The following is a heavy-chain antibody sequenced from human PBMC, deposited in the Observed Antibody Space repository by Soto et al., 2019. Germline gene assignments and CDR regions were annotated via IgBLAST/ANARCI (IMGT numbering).Heavy chain of an antibody. D-gene: IGHD5-18*01. CDR2: ISGSGGST. CDR3: ASPRRLKWAQGNIQLWTTRYDY. J-gene: IGHJ4*02. Sequence: AGGSLRLSCAASGFTFSSYAMSWVRQAPGKGLEWVSAISGSGGSTYYADSVKGRFTISRDNSKNTLYLQMNSLRAEDTAVYYCASPRRLKWAQGNIQLWTTRYDYWGQGTLVTVSS. CDR1: GFTFSSYA. V-gene: IGHV3-23*01.